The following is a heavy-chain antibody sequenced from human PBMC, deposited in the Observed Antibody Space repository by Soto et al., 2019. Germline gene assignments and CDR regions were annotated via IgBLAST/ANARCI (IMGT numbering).Heavy chain of an antibody. D-gene: IGHD6-19*01. CDR3: AKGNTSGWYFFDY. CDR1: GFTFSDCA. Sequence: PGGALRLSCEASGFTFSDCAMSWVRRAPGKGLEWVSGISGTGRSTFYADSVKDRFTISRDNSKNTVYLQMTSLRAEDTAVYYCAKGNTSGWYFFDYWGQGTLVTVSS. CDR2: ISGTGRST. J-gene: IGHJ4*02. V-gene: IGHV3-23*01.